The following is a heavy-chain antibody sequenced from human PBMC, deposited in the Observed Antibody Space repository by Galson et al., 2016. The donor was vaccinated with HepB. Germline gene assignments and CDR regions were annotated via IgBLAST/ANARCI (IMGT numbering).Heavy chain of an antibody. CDR1: GYTFTNYD. CDR2: ISAYNGNS. Sequence: SVKVSCKASGYTFTNYDISWVRQAPGQGLEWMGWISAYNGNSKYAQKFQGRVTMTTDTSTSTAYMELRSLRSDDTAVYYCARHRANGLAGGHDSWGQGTLGTVSP. D-gene: IGHD6-19*01. V-gene: IGHV1-18*01. CDR3: ARHRANGLAGGHDS. J-gene: IGHJ4*02.